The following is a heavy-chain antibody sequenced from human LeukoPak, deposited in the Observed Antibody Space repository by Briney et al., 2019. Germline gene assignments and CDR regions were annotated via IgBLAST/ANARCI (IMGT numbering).Heavy chain of an antibody. J-gene: IGHJ3*02. D-gene: IGHD3-22*01. V-gene: IGHV1-69*05. Sequence: SVKVSCKASGGTFSSYAISWVRQAPGQGLEWMGGIIPIFGTANYAQKLQGRVTMTTDTSTSTAYMELRSLRSDDTAVYYCARAHYLYYYDSSGYYLLGAFDIWGQGTMVTVSS. CDR2: IIPIFGTA. CDR1: GGTFSSYA. CDR3: ARAHYLYYYDSSGYYLLGAFDI.